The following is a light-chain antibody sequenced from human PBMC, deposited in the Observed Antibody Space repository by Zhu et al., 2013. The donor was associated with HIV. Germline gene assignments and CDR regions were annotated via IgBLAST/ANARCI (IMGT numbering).Light chain of an antibody. V-gene: IGKV3D-20*02. CDR3: QQRSNRPPTWT. CDR1: QSVSSKY. CDR2: GAS. Sequence: EIVLTQSPGTLSLSPGERAILSCRASQSVSSKYLAWYQQKPGQAPRLLVSGASSRATGIPDRFSGSGSGTDFTLTISRLEPEDFAVYYCQQRSNRPPTWTFGQGTKVEI. J-gene: IGKJ1*01.